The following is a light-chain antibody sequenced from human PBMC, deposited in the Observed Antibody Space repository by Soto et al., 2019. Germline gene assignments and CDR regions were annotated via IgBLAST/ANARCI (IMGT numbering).Light chain of an antibody. CDR3: QPYNNWPLT. CDR1: QGIGDT. J-gene: IGKJ4*01. V-gene: IGKV3-15*01. CDR2: DTS. Sequence: EFVVRQSPATLSVYPGEGATLSCRASQGIGDTLAWYQHKPGQTPRLLIYDTSTRATGVPTRFSGSRSGAEFTLTINSLQSEDFAVYYCQPYNNWPLTFGGGTKVDIK.